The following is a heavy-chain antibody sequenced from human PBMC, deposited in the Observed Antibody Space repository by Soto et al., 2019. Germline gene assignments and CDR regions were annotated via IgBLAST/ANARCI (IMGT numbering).Heavy chain of an antibody. D-gene: IGHD3-10*01. CDR1: GGSISSGGYY. CDR2: IHYSGST. J-gene: IGHJ5*02. CDR3: ARDRYLSYGSGSYYDSHWFDP. V-gene: IGHV4-31*03. Sequence: PSETLSLTCTVSGGSISSGGYYWSWIRQHPGKGLEWIGYIHYSGSTYYNPSLKSRVTISVDTSKNQFSLKLSSVTAADTAVYYCARDRYLSYGSGSYYDSHWFDPWGQGTLVTVSS.